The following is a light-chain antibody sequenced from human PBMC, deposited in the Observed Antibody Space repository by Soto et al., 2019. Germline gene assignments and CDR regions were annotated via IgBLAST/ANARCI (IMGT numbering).Light chain of an antibody. CDR1: QSVSSY. Sequence: EIVLTQSPATLSVSPGERATLSCRASQSVSSYLAWYQQKPGKAPRLLIYDASNRATGVPARFSGSGSGTDFTLTISSLEPEDFAVYYWQQRSNWPPWTFGQGTKVEIK. CDR3: QQRSNWPPWT. CDR2: DAS. V-gene: IGKV3-11*01. J-gene: IGKJ1*01.